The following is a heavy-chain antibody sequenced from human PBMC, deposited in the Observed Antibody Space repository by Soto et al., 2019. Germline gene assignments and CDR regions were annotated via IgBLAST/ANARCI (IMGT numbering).Heavy chain of an antibody. Sequence: KPSETLSLTCAVYGGSFSGYYWSWIRQPPGKGLEWIGEINHSGSTNYNPSLKSRVTISVETSKNQFSLKLSSVTAADTAVYYCARGFGGYDFWSGYYTANVYGMDVWGQGTTVTVSS. D-gene: IGHD3-3*01. CDR3: ARGFGGYDFWSGYYTANVYGMDV. CDR1: GGSFSGYY. V-gene: IGHV4-34*01. CDR2: INHSGST. J-gene: IGHJ6*02.